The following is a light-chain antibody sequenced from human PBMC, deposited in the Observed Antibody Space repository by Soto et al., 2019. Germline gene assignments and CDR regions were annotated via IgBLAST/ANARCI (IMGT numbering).Light chain of an antibody. Sequence: EIVLTQSPGTLSLSPGERATLSCRASQSVTSNYLAWYQQKPGQAPRLLIYDASSRAPGIPDRFSGSGSGTDCALTISRRVAANFAVSYCYQSGSLLMAFGQGTKL. CDR1: QSVTSNY. CDR3: YQSGSLLMA. J-gene: IGKJ2*01. CDR2: DAS. V-gene: IGKV3-20*01.